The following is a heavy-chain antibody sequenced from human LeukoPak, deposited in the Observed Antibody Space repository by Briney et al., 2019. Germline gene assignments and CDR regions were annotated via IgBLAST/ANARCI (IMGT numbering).Heavy chain of an antibody. Sequence: SETLSLTCAVYGESFSGFYWSWIRQSPGKGLEWIGEIDHSGTTNYNPSLKSRVTISVDTSKSQFSLKLSSVTAADTAVYYCARESHTVTSFYYWGQGTLVTVSS. D-gene: IGHD4-17*01. CDR2: IDHSGTT. V-gene: IGHV4-34*01. J-gene: IGHJ4*02. CDR3: ARESHTVTSFYY. CDR1: GESFSGFY.